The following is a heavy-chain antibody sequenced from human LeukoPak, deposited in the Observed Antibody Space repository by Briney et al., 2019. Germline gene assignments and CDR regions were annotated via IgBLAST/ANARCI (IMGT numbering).Heavy chain of an antibody. CDR2: ISGSGDTS. D-gene: IGHD2-15*01. Sequence: GGSLRLSCAASGLTFSSNAVSWVRHAPGKGLEWVSAISGSGDTSFYAASVKGRFTISRDNSKNTLYLQTNSLSAEDTAVYYCAKDFRGSGYFFDYWGQGTLVTVSS. CDR1: GLTFSSNA. CDR3: AKDFRGSGYFFDY. J-gene: IGHJ4*02. V-gene: IGHV3-23*01.